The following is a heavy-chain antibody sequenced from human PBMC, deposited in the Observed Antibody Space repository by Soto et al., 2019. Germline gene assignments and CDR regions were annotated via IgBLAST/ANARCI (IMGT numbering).Heavy chain of an antibody. D-gene: IGHD5-12*01. CDR3: AREQDGYKDGFYYYGMDV. J-gene: IGHJ6*02. CDR1: GGTFSSYA. V-gene: IGHV1-69*12. CDR2: IIPIFGTA. Sequence: QVQLVQSGAEVKKPGSSVKVSCKASGGTFSSYAISWVRQAPGQGLEWMGGIIPIFGTANYAQKFQGRVTITADESTSTAYMELSGLRSEDTAVYYCAREQDGYKDGFYYYGMDVWGQGTTVTVSS.